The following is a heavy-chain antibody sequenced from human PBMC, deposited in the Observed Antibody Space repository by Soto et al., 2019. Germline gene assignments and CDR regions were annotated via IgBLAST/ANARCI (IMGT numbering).Heavy chain of an antibody. Sequence: ESGGGVVQPGRSLRLSCAASGFTFSSYGMHWVRQAPGKGLEWVAVISYDGSNKYYADSVKGRFTISRDNSKNTLYLQMNSLRAEDTAVYYCAKDWRAARLLRRYYYGMDVWGQGTTVTVSS. CDR2: ISYDGSNK. CDR3: AKDWRAARLLRRYYYGMDV. J-gene: IGHJ6*02. V-gene: IGHV3-30*18. D-gene: IGHD6-6*01. CDR1: GFTFSSYG.